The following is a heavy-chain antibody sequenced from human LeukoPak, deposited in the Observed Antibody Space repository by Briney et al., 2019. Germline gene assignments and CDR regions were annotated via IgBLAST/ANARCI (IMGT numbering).Heavy chain of an antibody. CDR3: ASIRGYSYGSVDY. J-gene: IGHJ4*02. V-gene: IGHV4-38-2*02. CDR1: GYSISSGYY. CDR2: IYHSGST. D-gene: IGHD5-18*01. Sequence: MSSETLSLTCTVSGYSISSGYYWGWIRQPPGKGLEWIGSIYHSGSTYYNPSLKSRVTISVDTSKNQFSLKLSSVTAADTAVYYCASIRGYSYGSVDYWGQGTLVTVSS.